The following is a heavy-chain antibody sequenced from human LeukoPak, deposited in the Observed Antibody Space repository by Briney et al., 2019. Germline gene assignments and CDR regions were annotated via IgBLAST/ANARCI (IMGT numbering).Heavy chain of an antibody. CDR2: ISGSGAST. CDR1: GFTLSTNA. V-gene: IGHV3-23*01. Sequence: GGSLRLSCLTSGFTLSTNAMSWVRQAPGKGLGWISGISGSGASTYYADSVKGRFTISRDDSRNTLYLQMNSLRGDDTAVYYCAKDVGKWESLHFFDYWGQGTLVTVSS. CDR3: AKDVGKWESLHFFDY. D-gene: IGHD1-26*01. J-gene: IGHJ4*02.